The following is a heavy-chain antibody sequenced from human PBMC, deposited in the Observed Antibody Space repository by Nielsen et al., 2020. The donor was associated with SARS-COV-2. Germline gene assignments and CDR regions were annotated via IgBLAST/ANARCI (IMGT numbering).Heavy chain of an antibody. Sequence: GGSLRLSCAASGFTFSSYAMSWVRQAPGKGLEGVSAISGSGGSTYYADSVKGRFTISRDNSKNTLYLQMNSLRAEDTAVYYCAKDLGRGPAGYFDYWGQGTLVTVSS. D-gene: IGHD3-10*01. CDR1: GFTFSSYA. CDR2: ISGSGGST. CDR3: AKDLGRGPAGYFDY. V-gene: IGHV3-23*01. J-gene: IGHJ4*02.